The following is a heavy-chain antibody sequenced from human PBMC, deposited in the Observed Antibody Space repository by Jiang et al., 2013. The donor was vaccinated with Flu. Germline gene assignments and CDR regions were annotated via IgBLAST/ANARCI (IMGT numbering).Heavy chain of an antibody. V-gene: IGHV3-23*01. CDR1: GFTFSSYA. Sequence: LLESGGGLVQPGGSLRLSCAASGFTFSSYAMSWVRQPPGKGLEWVSAVNAAGVNTYYTDSVKGRFTISRDNSKNTLYLQLNTLRAEDTAVYYCARDPGNGWAFDYWGQGILVIV. J-gene: IGHJ4*02. D-gene: IGHD6-19*01. CDR3: ARDPGNGWAFDY. CDR2: VNAAGVNT.